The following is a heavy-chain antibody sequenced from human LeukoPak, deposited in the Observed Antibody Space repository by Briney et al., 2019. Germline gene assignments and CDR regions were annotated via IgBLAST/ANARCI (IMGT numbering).Heavy chain of an antibody. CDR3: ARGSLFQLPCFDY. V-gene: IGHV4-34*01. D-gene: IGHD2-2*01. J-gene: IGHJ4*02. Sequence: PSGTLSLTCAVYGGSFSGYYWSWIRQPPGKGLEWIGEINHSGSTNYNPSLKSRVTISVDTSKNQFSLKLSSVTAADTAVYYCARGSLFQLPCFDYWGQGTLVTVSS. CDR1: GGSFSGYY. CDR2: INHSGST.